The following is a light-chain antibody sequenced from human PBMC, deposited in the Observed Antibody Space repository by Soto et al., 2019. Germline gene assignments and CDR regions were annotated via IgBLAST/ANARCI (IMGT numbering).Light chain of an antibody. CDR3: QQYDDLPIT. J-gene: IGKJ5*01. CDR1: QDISHY. Sequence: DIQMTQSPASLSSCVLDTVTITCQASQDISHYLNWYQQKPGKALKLLIYDASNLHPGVPSRFRGSGSGTEFSFNITSLQPEDVATYYCQQYDDLPITFGQGTRLEIK. V-gene: IGKV1-33*01. CDR2: DAS.